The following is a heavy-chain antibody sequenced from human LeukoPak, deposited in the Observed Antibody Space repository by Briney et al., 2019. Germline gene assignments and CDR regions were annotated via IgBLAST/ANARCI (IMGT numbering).Heavy chain of an antibody. CDR2: IYYSGST. CDR1: GGSISSYY. Sequence: SETLSLTCTVSGGSISSYYWSWIRQPPGKGLEWIGYIYYSGSTNYNPSLKSRVTISVDTSRNQFSLKLSSVTAADTAVYYCSGYSYGTLFGYWGQGTLVTVSS. J-gene: IGHJ4*02. D-gene: IGHD5-18*01. V-gene: IGHV4-59*01. CDR3: SGYSYGTLFGY.